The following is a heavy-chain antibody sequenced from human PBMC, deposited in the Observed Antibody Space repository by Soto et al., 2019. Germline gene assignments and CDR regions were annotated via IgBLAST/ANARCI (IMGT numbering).Heavy chain of an antibody. V-gene: IGHV3-74*01. Sequence: GGSLRLSCAASGFTFSSYWMSWVRQAPGQGLEWVSSINRDGSETNYADSVKGRFTISRDNAKNTLYLQMNSLRAEDTAVYYCARDLSMVRGVIYYYYGMDVWGQGTTVTVSS. J-gene: IGHJ6*02. D-gene: IGHD3-10*01. CDR1: GFTFSSYW. CDR2: INRDGSET. CDR3: ARDLSMVRGVIYYYYGMDV.